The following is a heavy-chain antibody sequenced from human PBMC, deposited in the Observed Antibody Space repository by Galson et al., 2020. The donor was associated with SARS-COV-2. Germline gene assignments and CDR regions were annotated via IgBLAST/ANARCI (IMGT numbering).Heavy chain of an antibody. J-gene: IGHJ4*02. CDR1: GYTLTELS. Sequence: ASVTVSCKVSGYTLTELSMHWVRQAPGKGLEGMGGFDPEDGETIYAQKFQGRVTMTEDTPTDTAYMELSSLRSEDTAVYYCETEYSIVGARGSCGYGGQGTLVTVSS. D-gene: IGHD1-26*01. CDR3: ETEYSIVGARGSCGY. CDR2: FDPEDGET. V-gene: IGHV1-24*01.